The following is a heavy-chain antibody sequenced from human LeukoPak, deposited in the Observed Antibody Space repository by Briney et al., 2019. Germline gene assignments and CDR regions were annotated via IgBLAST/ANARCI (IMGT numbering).Heavy chain of an antibody. CDR2: INHSGST. D-gene: IGHD1-7*01. CDR3: ARDRWGPSPTGTTA. V-gene: IGHV4-34*01. Sequence: SETLSLTCAVYGGSFSGYYWSWIRQPPGKGLEWIGEINHSGSTNYNPSLKSRVTISIDTSKNQFSLKLSSVTAADTAVYYCARDRWGPSPTGTTAWGQGTLVTVSS. CDR1: GGSFSGYY. J-gene: IGHJ5*02.